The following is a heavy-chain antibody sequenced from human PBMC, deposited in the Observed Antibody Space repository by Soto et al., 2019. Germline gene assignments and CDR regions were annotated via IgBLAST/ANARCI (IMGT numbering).Heavy chain of an antibody. D-gene: IGHD2-15*01. Sequence: QVQLVQSGAEVTKPGSSVKVSCKASGGTFSSYTISWVRQAPGQGLEWMGRIIPILGIANYAQKFQGRVTITADKSTSTAYMELSSLRSEDTAVYYCARDPAPRGGDVWGQGTTVTVSS. J-gene: IGHJ6*02. CDR1: GGTFSSYT. CDR3: ARDPAPRGGDV. CDR2: IIPILGIA. V-gene: IGHV1-69*08.